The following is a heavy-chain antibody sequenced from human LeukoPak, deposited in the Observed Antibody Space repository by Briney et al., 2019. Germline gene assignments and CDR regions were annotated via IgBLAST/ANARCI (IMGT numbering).Heavy chain of an antibody. D-gene: IGHD5-18*01. CDR1: GFPFETNA. CDR2: IGNTET. Sequence: GGSLRLSCATSGFPFETNAMSWVRQAPGKGLEWVATIGNTETFYADSVTGRFTISRDNSNNTVNLQMNRLRVEDTAIYYCAKDWIQFNRVFDCFDSWGQGTLVTVSS. CDR3: AKDWIQFNRVFDCFDS. V-gene: IGHV3-23*01. J-gene: IGHJ4*02.